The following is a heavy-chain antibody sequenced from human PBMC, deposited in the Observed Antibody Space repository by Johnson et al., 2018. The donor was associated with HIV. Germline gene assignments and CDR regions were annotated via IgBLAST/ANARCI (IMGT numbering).Heavy chain of an antibody. Sequence: VQLVESGGRVVRPGGSLRLSCAPSGFPFADYGMSWVRQATGMGLEWVSGINWNGGNTGYVDSVTGRFTIARSNAKNSLYLQMNSLRAEDPALYYCARDPDDYGDLLGYIGAFDIWGQGTMVTVSS. CDR1: GFPFADYG. CDR3: ARDPDDYGDLLGYIGAFDI. V-gene: IGHV3-20*04. D-gene: IGHD4-17*01. CDR2: INWNGGNT. J-gene: IGHJ3*02.